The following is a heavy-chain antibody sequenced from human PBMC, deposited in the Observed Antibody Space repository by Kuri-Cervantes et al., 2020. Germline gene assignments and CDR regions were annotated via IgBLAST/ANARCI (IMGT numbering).Heavy chain of an antibody. CDR1: GFTFSNFS. J-gene: IGHJ2*01. D-gene: IGHD6-13*01. CDR2: ISYDGSNK. CDR3: AKYCRYSSSWYAAHNYWYFDL. Sequence: GGSLRLSCAASGFTFSNFSMNWVRQAPGKGLDWVAVISYDGSNKYYADSVKGRFTISRDNAKNSLYLQMNSLRAEDTAVYYCAKYCRYSSSWYAAHNYWYFDLWGRGTLVTVSS. V-gene: IGHV3-30-3*02.